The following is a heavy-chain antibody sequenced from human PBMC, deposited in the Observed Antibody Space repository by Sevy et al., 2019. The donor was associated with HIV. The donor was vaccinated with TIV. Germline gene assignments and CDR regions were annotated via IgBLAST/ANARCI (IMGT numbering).Heavy chain of an antibody. CDR3: AREIRDGYNFGFDP. J-gene: IGHJ5*02. CDR1: GGSVSSGSYY. V-gene: IGHV4-61*01. Sequence: SETLSLTCTVSGGSVSSGSYYWSWIRQPPGKGLEWIGYIYYSGSTNYNPSLKSRVTISVDTSKNQFSLKLSSVTAADTAVYYGAREIRDGYNFGFDPWGQGTLVTVSS. CDR2: IYYSGST. D-gene: IGHD5-12*01.